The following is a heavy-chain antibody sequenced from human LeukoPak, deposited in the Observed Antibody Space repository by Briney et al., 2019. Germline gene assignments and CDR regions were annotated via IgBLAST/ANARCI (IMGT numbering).Heavy chain of an antibody. CDR2: IKQDGSEK. J-gene: IGHJ4*02. CDR3: ARQRYHDS. D-gene: IGHD2-2*01. Sequence: QPGGSLRLSCATSGFTFSSYWMSWVRQAPGKGLEWVANIKQDGSEKNYLDSVKGRFTISRDNAKNSLYLQMNSLRAEDTAVYYCARQRYHDSWGQGILVTVSS. CDR1: GFTFSSYW. V-gene: IGHV3-7*01.